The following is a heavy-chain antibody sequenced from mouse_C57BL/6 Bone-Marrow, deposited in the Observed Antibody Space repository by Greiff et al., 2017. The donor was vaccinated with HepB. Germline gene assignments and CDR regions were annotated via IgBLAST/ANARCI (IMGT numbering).Heavy chain of an antibody. J-gene: IGHJ2*01. Sequence: QVQLQQSGAELARPGASVKLSCKASGYTFTSYGISWVKQRTGQGLEWIGEIYPRSGNTYYNEKFKGKATLTADKSSSTAYMELRSLTSEDSAVYFFARPDYYGSRFYFDYLGQGTTRTVSS. D-gene: IGHD1-1*01. CDR3: ARPDYYGSRFYFDY. V-gene: IGHV1-81*01. CDR1: GYTFTSYG. CDR2: IYPRSGNT.